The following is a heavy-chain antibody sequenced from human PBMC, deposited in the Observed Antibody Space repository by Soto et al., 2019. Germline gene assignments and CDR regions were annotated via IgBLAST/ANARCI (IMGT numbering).Heavy chain of an antibody. CDR3: ARDLWWYLH. D-gene: IGHD2-15*01. J-gene: IGHJ4*02. Sequence: EVQLLESGGGLVQPGGALRLSCAASGFTFSSHAMSWVRQAPGKGLEWVSSISAGGDGAYYADSVKGRFTISRANSNHTLYLQMNSLRTEDTAVYYCARDLWWYLHWGQGTLVTVSS. CDR1: GFTFSSHA. V-gene: IGHV3-23*01. CDR2: ISAGGDGA.